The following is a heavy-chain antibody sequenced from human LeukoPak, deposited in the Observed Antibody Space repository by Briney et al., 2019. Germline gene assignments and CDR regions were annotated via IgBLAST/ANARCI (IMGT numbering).Heavy chain of an antibody. J-gene: IGHJ4*02. D-gene: IGHD4-23*01. CDR1: GGSISNYY. V-gene: IGHV4-59*01. CDR2: ISHSGNT. Sequence: PSETLSLTCTVSGGSISNYYWSWIRQPPGKGLEWIGFISHSGNTNYNPSLKSRVTISIDTSKRQFSLNLSSVIAADTAVYYCARVRVVTQDFDYWGQGTLVTVSP. CDR3: ARVRVVTQDFDY.